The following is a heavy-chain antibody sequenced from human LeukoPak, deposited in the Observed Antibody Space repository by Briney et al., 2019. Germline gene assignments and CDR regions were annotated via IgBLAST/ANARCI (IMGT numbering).Heavy chain of an antibody. CDR1: GGSFSGYY. Sequence: SETLSLTCAVYGGSFSGYYWSWIRQPPGKGLEWIGEINHSGSTNYNPSLKSRVTISVDTSNNQFSLKLRSVTAADTAVYYCASRPLYYYDSSGYYLWGYWGQGTLVTVSS. J-gene: IGHJ4*02. CDR2: INHSGST. V-gene: IGHV4-34*01. CDR3: ASRPLYYYDSSGYYLWGY. D-gene: IGHD3-22*01.